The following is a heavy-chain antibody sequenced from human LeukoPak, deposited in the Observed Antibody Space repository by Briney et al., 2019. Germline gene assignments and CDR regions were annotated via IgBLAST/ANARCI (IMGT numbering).Heavy chain of an antibody. CDR3: AKNGQSGFSFDP. D-gene: IGHD3-3*01. Sequence: PSETLSLTCTVSGGSISSYYWSWIRQPPGKGLEWIGYIYYSGSTNYNPSLKSRVTISVDTSKNQFPLKLSSVTAADTAVYYCAKNGQSGFSFDPWGQGTLVTVSS. V-gene: IGHV4-59*12. J-gene: IGHJ5*02. CDR2: IYYSGST. CDR1: GGSISSYY.